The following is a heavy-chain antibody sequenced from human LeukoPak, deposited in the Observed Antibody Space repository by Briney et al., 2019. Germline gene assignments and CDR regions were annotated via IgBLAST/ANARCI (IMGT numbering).Heavy chain of an antibody. V-gene: IGHV3-30-3*01. J-gene: IGHJ5*02. CDR1: RFTFSSYA. CDR3: AGVRSSGWGSDS. D-gene: IGHD6-19*01. CDR2: ISYDGSNK. Sequence: GGSLRLPCAASRFTFSSYAMHWVRQAPGKGLEWMAVISYDGSNKYSTDSVKGRFTISRDNSKNTLYLQMNSLRAEDTAVYYCAGVRSSGWGSDSWGQGTLVTVSS.